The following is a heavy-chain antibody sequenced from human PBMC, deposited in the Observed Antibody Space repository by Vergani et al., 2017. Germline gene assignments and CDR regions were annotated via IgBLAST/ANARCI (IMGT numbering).Heavy chain of an antibody. J-gene: IGHJ3*02. CDR1: GGPISSGSYY. V-gene: IGHV4-61*02. CDR3: ARARSGSSLDAFDI. Sequence: QVQLQESGPGLVKPSQTLSLTCTVFGGPISSGSYYWSWIRQPAGKGLEWIGRIYTSGSTNYNLSLKSRGTMSVDTSKTQFSLKLSSVTAADPAVYYCARARSGSSLDAFDIWGQGTMVTVSS. D-gene: IGHD1-26*01. CDR2: IYTSGST.